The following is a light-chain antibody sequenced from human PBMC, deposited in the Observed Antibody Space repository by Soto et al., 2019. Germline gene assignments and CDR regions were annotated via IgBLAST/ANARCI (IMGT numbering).Light chain of an antibody. CDR2: DVT. J-gene: IGLJ1*01. CDR1: SSDVGGYNY. Sequence: QSVLTQPASVSGSPGQSITISCTGTSSDVGGYNYVSWYQQHPVKAPKPMIYDVTNRPSGVSDRFSGSKSGNTASLTISGLQAEDEADYYCSSYTGSSTPYVFGTGTKVT. V-gene: IGLV2-14*01. CDR3: SSYTGSSTPYV.